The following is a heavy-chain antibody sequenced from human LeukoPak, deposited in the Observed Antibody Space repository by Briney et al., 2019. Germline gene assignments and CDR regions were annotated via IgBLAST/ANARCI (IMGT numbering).Heavy chain of an antibody. Sequence: ASVKVSCKASGYTFTTYDINWVRQATGQGLEWMGWMNPNSGNTGYTQKFQGRVTMTRNTSISTAYMELSSLRSEDTAVYYCAKGRGRGHKENRFDPRGQGTLVTVSS. CDR2: MNPNSGNT. CDR3: AKGRGRGHKENRFDP. J-gene: IGHJ5*01. CDR1: GYTFTTYD. V-gene: IGHV1-8*01.